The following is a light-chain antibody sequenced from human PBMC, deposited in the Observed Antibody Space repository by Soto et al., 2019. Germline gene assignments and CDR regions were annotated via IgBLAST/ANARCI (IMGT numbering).Light chain of an antibody. J-gene: IGLJ1*01. Sequence: QSALTQPPSASGSPGQSITLSCTGSSNDIGAYKYVSWYQHHPGKAPKLIIFEVSNRPSGVSNRFSGSKSGNTASLTISGLQAEDEADYYCSSYTSGSTLYVFGPGTKLTVL. CDR1: SNDIGAYKY. CDR2: EVS. V-gene: IGLV2-14*01. CDR3: SSYTSGSTLYV.